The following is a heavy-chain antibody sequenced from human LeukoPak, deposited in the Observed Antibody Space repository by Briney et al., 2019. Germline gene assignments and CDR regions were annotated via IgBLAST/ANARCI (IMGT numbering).Heavy chain of an antibody. D-gene: IGHD6-13*01. Sequence: SETLSLTCTVSGDSISSGDYYWSWIRQPPGKGLEWIGYIYYSGSTYYNPSLKSRVTISVDTSKNQFSLKLSSVTAADTAVYYCARGEYSSSWSLGYWGQGTLVTVSS. CDR2: IYYSGST. CDR1: GDSISSGDYY. CDR3: ARGEYSSSWSLGY. J-gene: IGHJ4*02. V-gene: IGHV4-30-4*01.